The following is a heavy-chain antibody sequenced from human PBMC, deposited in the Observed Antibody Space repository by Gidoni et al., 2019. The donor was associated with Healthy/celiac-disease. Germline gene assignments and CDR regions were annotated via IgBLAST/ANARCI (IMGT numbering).Heavy chain of an antibody. V-gene: IGHV3-33*01. CDR3: ARGDYGGWFDP. D-gene: IGHD4-17*01. Sequence: QVQLVESGGGVVQPGRSLRLSCAASGFTFSSYGMHWVRQAPGKGLEWVAVIWYDGSNKYYADSVKGRFTIARDNSKNTLYLQMNSRRAEDTAVYYCARGDYGGWFDPWGQGTLVTVSS. CDR2: IWYDGSNK. CDR1: GFTFSSYG. J-gene: IGHJ5*02.